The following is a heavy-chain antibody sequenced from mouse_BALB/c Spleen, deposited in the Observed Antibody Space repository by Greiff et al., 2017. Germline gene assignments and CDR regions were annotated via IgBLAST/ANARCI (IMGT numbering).Heavy chain of an antibody. J-gene: IGHJ1*01. V-gene: IGHV3-2*02. CDR2: ISYSGST. Sequence: EVQLKESGPGLVKPSQSLSLTCTVTGYSITSDYAWNWIRQFPGNKLEWMGYISYSGSTSYNPSLTSRISITRDTSKNQFFLQLNSVTTEDTATYYCARNSYWYFDVWGAGTTVTVSS. CDR3: ARNSYWYFDV. CDR1: GYSITSDYA.